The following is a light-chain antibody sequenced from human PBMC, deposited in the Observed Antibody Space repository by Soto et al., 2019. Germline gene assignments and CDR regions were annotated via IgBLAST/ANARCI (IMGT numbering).Light chain of an antibody. CDR2: GAS. V-gene: IGKV3-11*01. CDR3: QQRDKWPRT. Sequence: DIVLTQSPATLSLSPGERATLSCRASQSVGSYLAWFQHKPGQAPRLLIYGASNRATDIPGRFSGRGSGTDFTLTISSLESGDPAVYYCQQRDKWPRTFGQGTKLEIK. CDR1: QSVGSY. J-gene: IGKJ2*01.